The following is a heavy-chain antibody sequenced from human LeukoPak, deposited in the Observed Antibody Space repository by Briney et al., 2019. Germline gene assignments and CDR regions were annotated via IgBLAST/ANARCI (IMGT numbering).Heavy chain of an antibody. CDR2: IWSDGSKK. Sequence: GGSLRLSCAASGFTFSSYEMNWVRQAPGKGLEWVAVIWSDGSKKYYADSVKGRFTISRDNSKNTLSLQMNSLRAEDTAVYYCARPPPSCSSTSCYQHFWGQGTLVTVSS. V-gene: IGHV3-33*08. CDR1: GFTFSSYE. D-gene: IGHD2-2*01. J-gene: IGHJ4*02. CDR3: ARPPPSCSSTSCYQHF.